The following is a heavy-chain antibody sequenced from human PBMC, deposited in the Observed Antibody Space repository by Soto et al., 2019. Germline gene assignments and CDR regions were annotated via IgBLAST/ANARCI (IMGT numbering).Heavy chain of an antibody. CDR1: GFTFSDYY. Sequence: GGSLRLSCAASGFTFSDYYMSWIRQAPGKGLEWVSYISSSGSTIYYADSVKGRCTISRDNAKNSLYLQMNSLRAEDTAVYYCVAVSYSSSSAGWFDLWGQGTLVPVAS. J-gene: IGHJ5*02. V-gene: IGHV3-11*01. CDR2: ISSSGSTI. D-gene: IGHD6-6*01. CDR3: VAVSYSSSSAGWFDL.